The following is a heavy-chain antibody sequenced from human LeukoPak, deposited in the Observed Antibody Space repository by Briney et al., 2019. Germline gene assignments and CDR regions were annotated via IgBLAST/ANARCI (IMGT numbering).Heavy chain of an antibody. CDR2: ISYDGSNK. CDR3: ARSFHSSSGYLCDY. CDR1: GFTFSSYA. Sequence: PGGSLRLSCAASGFTFSSYAMHWVRQAPGKGLEWVAVISYDGSNKYYADSVKGRFTISRDNSKNTLYLQMNSLRAEDTAVYYCARSFHSSSGYLCDYWGQGTLVTVSS. J-gene: IGHJ4*02. D-gene: IGHD3-22*01. V-gene: IGHV3-30-3*01.